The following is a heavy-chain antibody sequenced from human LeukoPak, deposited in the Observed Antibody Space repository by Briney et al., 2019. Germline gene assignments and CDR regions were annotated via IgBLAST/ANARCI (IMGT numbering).Heavy chain of an antibody. J-gene: IGHJ4*02. Sequence: SETLSLTCTVSGGSISSSSYYWGWICQPPGKGLEWIGSLSYIGSTYYNPSLKSRVTISVDTSQNQFSLRLRSVTAADTAVYYCASQGVRRSFDFWGQGTLVTVSS. CDR2: LSYIGST. V-gene: IGHV4-39*01. D-gene: IGHD3-10*01. CDR1: GGSISSSSYY. CDR3: ASQGVRRSFDF.